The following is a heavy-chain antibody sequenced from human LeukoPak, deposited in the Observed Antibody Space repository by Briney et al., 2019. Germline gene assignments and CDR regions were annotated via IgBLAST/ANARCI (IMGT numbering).Heavy chain of an antibody. D-gene: IGHD6-13*01. J-gene: IGHJ4*02. Sequence: PGESLRLSCAASGFTFSSYAMTWVRQAPGKGLEWVSTITTSGGNTNYTDSVKGRFTISKDNSKSTMYLQMNSLRAEDTAIYYCANPLVRSSWLLDYWGRGTLVTV. CDR3: ANPLVRSSWLLDY. CDR1: GFTFSSYA. V-gene: IGHV3-23*01. CDR2: ITTSGGNT.